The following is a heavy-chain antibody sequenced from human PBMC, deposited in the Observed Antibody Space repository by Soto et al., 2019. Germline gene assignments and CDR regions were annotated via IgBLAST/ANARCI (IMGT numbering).Heavy chain of an antibody. V-gene: IGHV3-23*01. D-gene: IGHD6-13*01. CDR3: AKDQRSSSWYGGGYYYYGMDV. CDR2: ISGSGGST. J-gene: IGHJ6*02. CDR1: GFTFSSYA. Sequence: PGGSLRLSCAASGFTFSSYAMSWVRQAPGKGLEWVSAISGSGGSTYYADSVKGRFTISRDNSKNTLYLQMNSLRAEDTAVYYCAKDQRSSSWYGGGYYYYGMDVWGQGTTVT.